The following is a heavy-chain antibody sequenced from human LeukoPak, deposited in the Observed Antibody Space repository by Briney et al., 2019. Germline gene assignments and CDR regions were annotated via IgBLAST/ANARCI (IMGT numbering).Heavy chain of an antibody. CDR2: INHSGST. CDR1: GGSFSGYY. CDR3: ARGRKSHSSSRFFDY. Sequence: SETLSLTCAVYGGSFSGYYWSWIRQPPGKGLEWIGEINHSGSTNYNPSLKSRVTISVDTSKNQFSLKLSSVAAADTAVYYCARGRKSHSSSRFFDYWGQGTLVTVTS. D-gene: IGHD6-13*01. V-gene: IGHV4-34*01. J-gene: IGHJ4*02.